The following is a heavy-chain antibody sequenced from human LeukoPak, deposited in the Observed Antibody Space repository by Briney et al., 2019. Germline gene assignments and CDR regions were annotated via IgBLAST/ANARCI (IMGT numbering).Heavy chain of an antibody. CDR3: ARDRGGGPGRWFDP. D-gene: IGHD2-21*01. V-gene: IGHV4-59*12. CDR2: ISYSGST. J-gene: IGHJ5*02. Sequence: SETLSLTCTVSGGSISSYYWSWLRQPPGKGLEWIGYISYSGSTNYNPSLKSRVTMSVDTSKNQFSLKLSSVTAADTAVYYCARDRGGGPGRWFDPWGQGTLVTVSS. CDR1: GGSISSYY.